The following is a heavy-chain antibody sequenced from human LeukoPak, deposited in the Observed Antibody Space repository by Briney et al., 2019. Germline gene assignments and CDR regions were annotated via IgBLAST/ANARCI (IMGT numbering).Heavy chain of an antibody. CDR3: ARAAHYSYYYGMDV. V-gene: IGHV1-8*01. Sequence: GASVKVSCKASGYTFTSYDINWVRQAGGQGLEWMGWMNADSGSTAFAQKFQGRVTMTRNTTTSTAYMELSSVRPDDTAVYYCARAAHYSYYYGMDVWGQGTTVTVSS. J-gene: IGHJ6*02. CDR1: GYTFTSYD. CDR2: MNADSGST.